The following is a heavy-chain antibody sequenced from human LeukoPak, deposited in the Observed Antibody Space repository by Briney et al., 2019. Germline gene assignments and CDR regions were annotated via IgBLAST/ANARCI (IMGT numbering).Heavy chain of an antibody. D-gene: IGHD1-14*01. CDR3: AKELTVYNRGYYFDY. J-gene: IGHJ4*02. CDR2: IRYDGSKK. V-gene: IGHV3-33*06. CDR1: QFTFSSYG. Sequence: GGSLRLSCAGSQFTFSSYGMHWVRQAPGKGLEWVAVIRYDGSKKYYADSVKGRFTISRDNSKNTLYLQMDSLRAEDTAVYYCAKELTVYNRGYYFDYWGQGTLVTVSS.